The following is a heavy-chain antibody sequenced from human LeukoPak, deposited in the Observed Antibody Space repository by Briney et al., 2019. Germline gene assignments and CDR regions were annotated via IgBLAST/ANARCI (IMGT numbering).Heavy chain of an antibody. J-gene: IGHJ4*02. Sequence: PWETLSLTCTVSGGSISGYYWSWIRQPPGKGLDWIGYIYTSGSTNYNPSLKSRVTISVDTSKNQFSLRLSSVTAADTAMYFCARAYSRSYSHFDDWGPGTLVTVSS. D-gene: IGHD1-26*01. CDR1: GGSISGYY. CDR2: IYTSGST. V-gene: IGHV4-4*09. CDR3: ARAYSRSYSHFDD.